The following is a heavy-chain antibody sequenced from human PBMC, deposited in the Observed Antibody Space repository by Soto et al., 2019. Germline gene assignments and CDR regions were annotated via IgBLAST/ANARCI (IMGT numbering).Heavy chain of an antibody. J-gene: IGHJ5*02. CDR2: MNPNSGNT. CDR3: ARMATSGTLNWFDP. V-gene: IGHV1-8*01. CDR1: GYTFGNND. Sequence: ASVKVSCKASGYTFGNNDISWVRQATGQGLEWMGWMNPNSGNTGYAQKFQGRVSMTRNTSITTAYLELSSLRSDDTAIYYCARMATSGTLNWFDPWGQGSLVTVSS.